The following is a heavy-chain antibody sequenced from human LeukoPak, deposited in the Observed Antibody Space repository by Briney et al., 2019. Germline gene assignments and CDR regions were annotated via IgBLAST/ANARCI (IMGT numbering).Heavy chain of an antibody. CDR3: AKGDYDLIYYYYYMDV. D-gene: IGHD3-16*01. CDR1: GFTFSSYA. J-gene: IGHJ6*03. Sequence: GGSLRLSCAASGFTFSSYAMSWVRQAPGKGLEWVSAISGSGGSTYYADSVKGRFTISRDNSKNTLYLQMNSLRAEDTAVYYCAKGDYDLIYYYYYMDVWGKGTTVTVSS. V-gene: IGHV3-23*01. CDR2: ISGSGGST.